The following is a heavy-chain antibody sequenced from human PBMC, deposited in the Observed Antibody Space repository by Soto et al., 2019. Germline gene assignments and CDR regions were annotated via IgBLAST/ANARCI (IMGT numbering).Heavy chain of an antibody. D-gene: IGHD3-16*01. V-gene: IGHV3-23*01. Sequence: EVQLLQSGGGLVQPGGPLRLSCAASGFIFSNYATNWVRQPPGKGPEWVSIVTSRGDTTYYAHSVKGRFTISRDNSKNTLYLQVNRLTAEDPAVYYCAKDRLGGGLDYWGQGTLVSVSS. CDR3: AKDRLGGGLDY. J-gene: IGHJ4*02. CDR2: VTSRGDTT. CDR1: GFIFSNYA.